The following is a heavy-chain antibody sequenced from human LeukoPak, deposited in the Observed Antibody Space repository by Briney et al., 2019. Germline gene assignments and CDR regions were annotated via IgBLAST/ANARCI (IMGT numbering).Heavy chain of an antibody. D-gene: IGHD3-3*01. CDR3: ARGAAGVVSVTDY. CDR1: GFAFDDYA. CDR2: ISWNSENI. J-gene: IGHJ4*02. V-gene: IGHV3-9*01. Sequence: GGSLRLSCAASGFAFDDYAMHWVRQAPGKGLEWVSGISWNSENIGYADSEKGRFTISRDNAKNSLSLQMNSLRAEDTAVYYCARGAAGVVSVTDYWGQGTLVTVSS.